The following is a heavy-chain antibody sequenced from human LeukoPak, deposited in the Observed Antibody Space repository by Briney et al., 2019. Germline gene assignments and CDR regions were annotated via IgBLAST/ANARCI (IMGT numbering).Heavy chain of an antibody. V-gene: IGHV3-23*01. CDR1: GFTFSIYA. CDR3: AKEAQGCSITSCYFDS. Sequence: GGSLRLSCAASGFTFSIYAMSWVRQAPGKGLEWVSAISGSGGTAYYADSVKGRFTISRDNSKNTLFLQMNSLRAEDTAVYYCAKEAQGCSITSCYFDSWGQGTLVTVSS. D-gene: IGHD2-2*01. J-gene: IGHJ4*02. CDR2: ISGSGGTA.